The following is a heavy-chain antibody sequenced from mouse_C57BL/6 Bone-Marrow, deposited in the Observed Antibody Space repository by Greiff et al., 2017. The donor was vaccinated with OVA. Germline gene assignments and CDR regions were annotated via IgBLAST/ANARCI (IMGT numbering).Heavy chain of an antibody. CDR2: IDPETGGT. V-gene: IGHV1-15*01. Sequence: LVESGAELVRPGASVTLSCKASGYTFTDYEMHWVKQTPVHGLEWIGAIDPETGGTAYNQKFKGKAILTADKSSSTAYMELRSLTSEDSAVYYCTNLITTVVAFPHFDYWGQGTTLTVSS. D-gene: IGHD1-1*01. J-gene: IGHJ2*01. CDR1: GYTFTDYE. CDR3: TNLITTVVAFPHFDY.